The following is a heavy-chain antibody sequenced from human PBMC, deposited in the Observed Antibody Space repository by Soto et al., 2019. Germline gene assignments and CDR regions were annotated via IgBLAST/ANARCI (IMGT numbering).Heavy chain of an antibody. J-gene: IGHJ4*02. Sequence: QVQLVQSVAEVRRPGSSVMVSCKSSGGIFRSNAINWVRQAPGQGLEWMGAIIPQFPTPYFAQKFQGRVTITADESTSTAYMALNSLRSDDTAVYFCARDAADTPMVYWGQGTLLTVSS. CDR1: GGIFRSNA. V-gene: IGHV1-69*01. D-gene: IGHD5-18*01. CDR3: ARDAADTPMVY. CDR2: IIPQFPTP.